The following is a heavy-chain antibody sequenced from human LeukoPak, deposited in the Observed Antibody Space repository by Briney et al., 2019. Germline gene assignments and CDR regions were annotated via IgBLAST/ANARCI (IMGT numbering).Heavy chain of an antibody. CDR3: ARDRTAYCSGGSCYYYGMDV. CDR1: GFTFSSYW. Sequence: GGSLRLSCAASGFTFSSYWMSWVRQAPGKGLEWVANIKQDGSEKYYVDSVKGRSTISRDNAKNSLYLQMNSLRAEDTAVYYCARDRTAYCSGGSCYYYGMDVWGQGTTVTVSS. CDR2: IKQDGSEK. V-gene: IGHV3-7*01. D-gene: IGHD2-15*01. J-gene: IGHJ6*02.